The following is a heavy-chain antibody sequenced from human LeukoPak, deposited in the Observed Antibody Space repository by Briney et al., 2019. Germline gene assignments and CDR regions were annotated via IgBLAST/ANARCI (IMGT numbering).Heavy chain of an antibody. CDR3: ARSYYYDSSGFADY. Sequence: ASVKVSCKASGDTFTSYGISWVRQAPGQGLEWMGWISAYSGDTNYAQKFQGRATMTTDTSTSTAYMELRSLRSDDTAVYYCARSYYYDSSGFADYWGQGTLVTVSS. CDR2: ISAYSGDT. J-gene: IGHJ4*02. D-gene: IGHD3-22*01. CDR1: GDTFTSYG. V-gene: IGHV1-18*01.